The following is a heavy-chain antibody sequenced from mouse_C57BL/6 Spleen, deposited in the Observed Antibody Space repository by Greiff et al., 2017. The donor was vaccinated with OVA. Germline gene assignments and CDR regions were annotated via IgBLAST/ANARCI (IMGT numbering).Heavy chain of an antibody. V-gene: IGHV1-54*01. CDR3: ARDYGSSYDYFDY. CDR1: GYAFTNYL. J-gene: IGHJ2*01. D-gene: IGHD1-1*01. CDR2: INPGSGGT. Sequence: QVQLKESGAELVRPGTSVKVSCKASGYAFTNYLIEWVKQRPGQGLEWIGVINPGSGGTNYNEKFKGKATLTADKSSSTAYMQLSSLTSEESAVYFCARDYGSSYDYFDYWGQGTTLTVSS.